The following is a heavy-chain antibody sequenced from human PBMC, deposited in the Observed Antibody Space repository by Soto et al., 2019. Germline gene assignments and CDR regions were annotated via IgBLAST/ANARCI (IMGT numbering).Heavy chain of an antibody. Sequence: PRDTFKISWKGSGYIFTSYWIGWVRQMPGKGLESMGIIYPGDSDTRYSPSFQGQVTISADKSISTAYLQWSSLKASDTAMYYCARTEAAGKSCDGMDVWGQGTTDPASS. CDR1: GYIFTSYW. CDR3: ARTEAAGKSCDGMDV. J-gene: IGHJ6*02. D-gene: IGHD6-13*01. CDR2: IYPGDSDT. V-gene: IGHV5-51*01.